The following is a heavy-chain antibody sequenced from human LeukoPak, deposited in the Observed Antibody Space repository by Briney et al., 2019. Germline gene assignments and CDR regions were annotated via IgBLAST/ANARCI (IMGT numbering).Heavy chain of an antibody. CDR3: AREWGPAAMAHTLN. Sequence: PGGSLRLSCAASGFTFSNAWMSWVRQAPGKGLEWVGRIKSKTDGGTTDYAAPVKGRFTISRDDSKNTLYLQMNSLKTEDTAVYYCAREWGPAAMAHTLNWGQGTLVTVSS. D-gene: IGHD2-2*01. V-gene: IGHV3-15*01. CDR2: IKSKTDGGTT. CDR1: GFTFSNAW. J-gene: IGHJ4*02.